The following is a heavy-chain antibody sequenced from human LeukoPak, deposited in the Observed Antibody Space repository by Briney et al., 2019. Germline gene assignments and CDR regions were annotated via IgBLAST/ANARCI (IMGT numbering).Heavy chain of an antibody. CDR2: IYYSGST. CDR3: ARHYYDSSGYYYTEPRFDY. CDR1: GGSISSSSYY. D-gene: IGHD3-22*01. J-gene: IGHJ4*02. V-gene: IGHV4-61*01. Sequence: PSETLSLTCTVSGGSISSSSYYWSWIRQPPGKGLEWIGYIYYSGSTNYNPSLKSRVTISVDTSKNQFSLKLSSVTAADTAVYYCARHYYDSSGYYYTEPRFDYWGQGTLVTVSS.